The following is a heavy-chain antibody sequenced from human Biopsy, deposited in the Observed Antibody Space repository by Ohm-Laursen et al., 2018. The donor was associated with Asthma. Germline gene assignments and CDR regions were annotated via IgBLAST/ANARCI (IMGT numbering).Heavy chain of an antibody. CDR2: IYSGGTS. D-gene: IGHD6-13*01. CDR3: ARGDSSSWSHYYFDY. V-gene: IGHV3-53*01. J-gene: IGHJ4*02. Sequence: SLRLSCAASGFTVSRDHMFWVRQAPGKGLEWVSVIYSGGTSHTADSVRGRFPISRDYSKNTLYLQMHSLRAEDTAVYYCARGDSSSWSHYYFDYWGQGTLVTVSS. CDR1: GFTVSRDH.